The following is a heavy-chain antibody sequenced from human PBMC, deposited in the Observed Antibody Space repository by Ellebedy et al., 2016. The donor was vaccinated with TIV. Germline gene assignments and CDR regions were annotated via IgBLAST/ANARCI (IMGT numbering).Heavy chain of an antibody. V-gene: IGHV3-53*01. J-gene: IGHJ4*02. CDR1: GFTVSNNY. D-gene: IGHD5-12*01. Sequence: GESLKISCAASGFTVSNNYMSWLHQAPGKGLEWVSIIYSDGTTHYADSVKGRFTISRDNSKNTVYLQMNSLTAEDTALYYCARAPTITTNYDYWGQGTLVAVSS. CDR3: ARAPTITTNYDY. CDR2: IYSDGTT.